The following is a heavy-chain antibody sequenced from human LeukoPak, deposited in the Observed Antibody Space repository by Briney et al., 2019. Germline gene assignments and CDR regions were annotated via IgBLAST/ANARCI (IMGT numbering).Heavy chain of an antibody. J-gene: IGHJ4*02. CDR1: GFIISNAW. CDR3: TYLPWARLHY. Sequence: GGSLRLSCAASGFIISNAWMSWVRQAPGKGLEWVGRIKSKTDGGTTDYAAPVKGRFTISRDDSKNTLYLQMNSLTTEDTAVYYCTYLPWARLHYWGQGTLVTVSS. D-gene: IGHD1-26*01. V-gene: IGHV3-15*01. CDR2: IKSKTDGGTT.